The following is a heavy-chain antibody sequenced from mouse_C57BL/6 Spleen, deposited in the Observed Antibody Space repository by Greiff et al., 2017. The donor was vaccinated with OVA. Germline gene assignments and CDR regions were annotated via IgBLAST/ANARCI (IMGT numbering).Heavy chain of an antibody. CDR1: GYTFTSYW. V-gene: IGHV1-55*01. CDR3: ARGLYYGSSYGDYFGY. D-gene: IGHD1-1*01. Sequence: QVQLQQPGAELVKPGASVKMSCKASGYTFTSYWLTWVKQRPGQGLEWIGDIYPGSGSTNYNEKFKSKATLTVDTSSSTAYMQLSSLTSEDSAVYYCARGLYYGSSYGDYFGYWGKGTTLTVSS. J-gene: IGHJ2*01. CDR2: IYPGSGST.